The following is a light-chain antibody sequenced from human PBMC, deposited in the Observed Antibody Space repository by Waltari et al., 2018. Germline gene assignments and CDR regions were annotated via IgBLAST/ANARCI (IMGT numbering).Light chain of an antibody. CDR2: YDS. CDR3: QVWHADIGPGV. CDR1: NIGSYS. Sequence: SYVLTQPPSASVAPGETASITCGGDNIGSYSVHWYEQKPGQAPVLVIFYDSDRPSGIPARFSGSNSGNTATLTITSVEAGDEARYYCQVWHADIGPGVFGTGTEVTVL. J-gene: IGLJ1*01. V-gene: IGLV3-21*04.